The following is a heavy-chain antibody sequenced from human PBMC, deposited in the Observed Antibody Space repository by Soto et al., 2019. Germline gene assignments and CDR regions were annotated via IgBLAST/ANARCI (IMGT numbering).Heavy chain of an antibody. CDR1: GGSISSGGYY. V-gene: IGHV4-31*03. Sequence: SETLYLTCTVSGGSISSGGYYWGWIRQHPGKGLEGIGYIYYSGSTYYNPSLKSRVTISVDTSKNQFSLKLSSVTAADTAVYYCARDYYDSSGYHTPSWLGPWGQGTLVTVSS. CDR2: IYYSGST. D-gene: IGHD3-22*01. J-gene: IGHJ5*02. CDR3: ARDYYDSSGYHTPSWLGP.